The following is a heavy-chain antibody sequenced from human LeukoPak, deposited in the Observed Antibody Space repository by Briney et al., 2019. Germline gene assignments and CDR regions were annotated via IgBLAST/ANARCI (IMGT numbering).Heavy chain of an antibody. CDR3: AKCSSGWLFDY. CDR2: ISGSGAYT. Sequence: GGSLRLSCAASGFTFSSYAMSWVRQAPGKGLEWVSAISGSGAYTYYADSVKGRFTISRDNSKNTLYLQMNSLRADDTAVYYCAKCSSGWLFDYWGQGTLVTVSS. CDR1: GFTFSSYA. J-gene: IGHJ4*02. D-gene: IGHD6-19*01. V-gene: IGHV3-23*01.